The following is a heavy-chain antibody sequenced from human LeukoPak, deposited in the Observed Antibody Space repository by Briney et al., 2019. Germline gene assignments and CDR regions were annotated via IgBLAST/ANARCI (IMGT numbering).Heavy chain of an antibody. CDR2: ISGSSTTI. CDR1: EL. V-gene: IGHV3-48*02. J-gene: IGHJ4*02. Sequence: GGSLRLSCAASELVSWVRQAPGKGLEWVSYISGSSTTIYYADSVKGRFTISRDNAKNSLYLQMNSLRDEDTAVYYCARELGDYWGQGTLVTVSS. D-gene: IGHD7-27*01. CDR3: ARELGDY.